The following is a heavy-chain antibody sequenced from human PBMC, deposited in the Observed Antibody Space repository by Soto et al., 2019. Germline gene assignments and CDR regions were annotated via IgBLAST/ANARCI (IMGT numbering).Heavy chain of an antibody. V-gene: IGHV1-69*13. J-gene: IGHJ6*02. CDR2: IIPIFGTA. CDR3: ARESLAVAGTFGHYYYYGMDV. Sequence: ASVKVSCKASGGTFSSYAISWVRQAPGQGLEWMGGIIPIFGTANYAQKFQGRVTITADESTSTAYMELSSLRSEDTAVYYCARESLAVAGTFGHYYYYGMDVWGQGTTVTVSS. D-gene: IGHD6-19*01. CDR1: GGTFSSYA.